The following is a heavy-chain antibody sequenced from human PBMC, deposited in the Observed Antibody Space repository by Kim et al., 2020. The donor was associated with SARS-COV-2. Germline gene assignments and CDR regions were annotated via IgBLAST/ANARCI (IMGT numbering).Heavy chain of an antibody. J-gene: IGHJ6*02. CDR3: ATHSGPYYYYYGMDV. CDR1: GGSISSSSYY. D-gene: IGHD3-10*01. V-gene: IGHV4-39*01. Sequence: SETLSLTCTVSGGSISSSSYYWGWIRQPPGKGLEWIGSIYYSGSTYYNPSLKSRVTISVDTSKNQFSLKLSSVTAADTAVYYCATHSGPYYYYYGMDVWGQGTTVTVSS. CDR2: IYYSGST.